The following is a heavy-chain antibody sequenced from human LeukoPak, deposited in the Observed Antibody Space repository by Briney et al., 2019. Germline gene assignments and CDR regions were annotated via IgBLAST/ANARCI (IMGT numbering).Heavy chain of an antibody. CDR2: IRYDGSNK. Sequence: GGSPRLSCAASGFTFSSYGMHWVRQAPGKGLEWVAFIRYDGSNKYYADSVKGRFTISRDNSKNTLYPQMNSLRAEDTAVYYCATLTGDYWGQGTLVTVSS. V-gene: IGHV3-30*02. D-gene: IGHD1-14*01. J-gene: IGHJ4*02. CDR1: GFTFSSYG. CDR3: ATLTGDY.